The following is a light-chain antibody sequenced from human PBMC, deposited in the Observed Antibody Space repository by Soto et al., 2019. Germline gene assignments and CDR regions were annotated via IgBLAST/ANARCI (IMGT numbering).Light chain of an antibody. J-gene: IGLJ3*02. CDR2: VEGTGTY. V-gene: IGLV4-60*03. Sequence: QSVLTQSSSASASLGSSVTLTCTLSSGHSTYIIAWHQQRPGRAPRYLMNVEGTGTYIKGTGVPDRFSGSSSGADRYLTISNLQSEDEADYYCETWDSNTPWVFGGGTKVTVL. CDR1: SGHSTYI. CDR3: ETWDSNTPWV.